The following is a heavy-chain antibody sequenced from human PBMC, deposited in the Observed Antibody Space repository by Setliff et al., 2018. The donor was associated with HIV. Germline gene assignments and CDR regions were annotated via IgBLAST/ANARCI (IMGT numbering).Heavy chain of an antibody. J-gene: IGHJ4*02. CDR3: AQEGGAGGWARLDY. CDR1: GYTFSTSG. CDR2: INGGSGKI. Sequence: GASVKVSCKASGYTFSTSGMHWMRQAHGQRLAWMGCINGGSGKIEYSQKFQNRVTITRDTSASTDDLEGSSLRSEDTAVYSCAQEGGAGGWARLDYRGQVTLVTVSS. V-gene: IGHV1-3*01. D-gene: IGHD5-12*01.